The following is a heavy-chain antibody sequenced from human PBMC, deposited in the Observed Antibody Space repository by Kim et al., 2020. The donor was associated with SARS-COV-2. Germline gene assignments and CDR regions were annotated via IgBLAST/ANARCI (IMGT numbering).Heavy chain of an antibody. CDR2: INHSGST. CDR1: GGSVSGYY. D-gene: IGHD6-13*01. Sequence: SETLSLTCAVYGGSVSGYYWSWIRQPPGKGLEWIGEINHSGSTNYNPSLKSRVTISVDTSKNQFSLKLSSVTAADTAVYYCARGLKVWQQLVHLFHYWGQGTLVTVSS. J-gene: IGHJ4*02. CDR3: ARGLKVWQQLVHLFHY. V-gene: IGHV4-34*01.